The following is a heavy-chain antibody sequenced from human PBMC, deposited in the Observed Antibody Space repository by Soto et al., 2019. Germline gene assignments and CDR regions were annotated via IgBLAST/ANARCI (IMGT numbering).Heavy chain of an antibody. J-gene: IGHJ6*02. CDR3: ERIRRAGEYYYYGMDV. Sequence: SGPTLVNPTQTLTLTCSFSGFSLSASGMCVSWIRQPPGKALEWLALIDWDDDKYYITSLKTRLTISKDTSKNQVVLKMTNIDPVETATYYCERIRRAGEYYYYGMDVWGQGTTVTVSS. CDR1: GFSLSASGMC. CDR2: IDWDDDK. V-gene: IGHV2-70*01. D-gene: IGHD3-10*01.